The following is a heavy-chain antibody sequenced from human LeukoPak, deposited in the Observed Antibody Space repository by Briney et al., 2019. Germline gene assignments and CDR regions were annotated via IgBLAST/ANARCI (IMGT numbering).Heavy chain of an antibody. V-gene: IGHV3-48*01. CDR3: ARVEDYYDSSGYSAWDY. D-gene: IGHD3-22*01. CDR1: GFTFSSYT. Sequence: GGSLRLSCAASGFTFSSYTMNWVREAPGKGLEWVSYISSSSSTIYYADSVKGRFTISRDNAKSSLYLQMNSLRAEDTAVYYCARVEDYYDSSGYSAWDYWGQGTLVTVSS. J-gene: IGHJ4*02. CDR2: ISSSSSTI.